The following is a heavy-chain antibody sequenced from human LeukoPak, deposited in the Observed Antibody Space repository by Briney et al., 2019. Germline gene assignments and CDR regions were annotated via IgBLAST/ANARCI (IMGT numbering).Heavy chain of an antibody. Sequence: GSLRLSCAASGFSFSRSWMSWVRQAPGKGLEWIGEINHSGSTNYNPSLKSRVTISVDTSKNQFSLKLSSVTAADTAVYYCARHRQWLTRRRAFDIWGQGTMVTVSS. CDR3: ARHRQWLTRRRAFDI. CDR2: INHSGST. J-gene: IGHJ3*02. D-gene: IGHD6-19*01. V-gene: IGHV4-34*01. CDR1: GFSFSRSW.